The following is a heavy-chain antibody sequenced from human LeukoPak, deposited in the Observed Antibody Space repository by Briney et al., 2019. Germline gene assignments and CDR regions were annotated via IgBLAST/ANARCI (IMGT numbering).Heavy chain of an antibody. D-gene: IGHD2-15*01. CDR1: GFTFSSYG. V-gene: IGHV3-23*01. CDR3: AKGYCSGGSCYGDYYYYYMDV. CDR2: ISGSGGST. J-gene: IGHJ6*03. Sequence: GGSLRLSCAASGFTFSSYGMSWVRQAPGKGLEWVSAISGSGGSTYYADSVKGRFTISRDNSKNTLYLQMNSLRAEDTAVYYCAKGYCSGGSCYGDYYYYYMDVWGKGTTVTISS.